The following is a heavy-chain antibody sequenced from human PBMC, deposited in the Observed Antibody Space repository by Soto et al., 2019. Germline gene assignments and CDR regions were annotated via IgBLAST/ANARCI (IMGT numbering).Heavy chain of an antibody. CDR2: INPNSGGT. CDR1: GYAFTGCY. J-gene: IGHJ6*02. Sequence: ASVKVSCKASGYAFTGCYMHWVRQAPGQGLEWMGWINPNSGGTNYAQKFQGWVTMTRDTSISTAYMELSRLRSDDTAVYYCARDLDIVVVTAASEGPRGYYYYYGMDVWGQGPTVTVSS. V-gene: IGHV1-2*04. D-gene: IGHD2-2*03. CDR3: ARDLDIVVVTAASEGPRGYYYYYGMDV.